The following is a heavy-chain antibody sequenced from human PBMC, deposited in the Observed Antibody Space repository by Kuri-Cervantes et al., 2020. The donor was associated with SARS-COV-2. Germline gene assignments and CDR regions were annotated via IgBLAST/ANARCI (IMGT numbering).Heavy chain of an antibody. Sequence: GGSLRLSCAASGFTVNSNYMSWVRQAPGKGLEWVSVIYSSGSTNYADSVKGRFTISRDNSKNTLYLQMNSLRVEDTAVYYCARDNWFDPWGQGTLVTVSS. CDR3: ARDNWFDP. CDR1: GFTVNSNY. V-gene: IGHV3-53*01. J-gene: IGHJ5*02. CDR2: IYSSGST.